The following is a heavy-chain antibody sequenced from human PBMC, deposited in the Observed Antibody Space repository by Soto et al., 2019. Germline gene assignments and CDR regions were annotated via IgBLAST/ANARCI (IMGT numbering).Heavy chain of an antibody. CDR3: ARDPHHIAARREGWFDP. Sequence: QVQLQESGPGLVKPSETLSLTCTVSGGSISSYCWSWIRQPAGKGLEWIGRIYTSGSTNYNPSLKSRVTMSVDTSKNQFSLKLSSVTAADTAVYYCARDPHHIAARREGWFDPWGQGTLVTVSS. CDR1: GGSISSYC. D-gene: IGHD6-6*01. J-gene: IGHJ5*02. CDR2: IYTSGST. V-gene: IGHV4-4*07.